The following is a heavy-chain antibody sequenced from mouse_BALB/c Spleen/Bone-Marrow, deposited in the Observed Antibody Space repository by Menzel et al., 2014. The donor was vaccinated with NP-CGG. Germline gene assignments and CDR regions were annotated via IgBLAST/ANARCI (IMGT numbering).Heavy chain of an antibody. J-gene: IGHJ4*01. D-gene: IGHD1-2*01. CDR1: GLNIKDTY. Sequence: EVQLQQSGAELVKPGASVKLSCTASGLNIKDTYMHWVKQRPEQGLEWIGRIDPANGNTKYDPKFQSKATITTDTSSNTAYLQVSSLTSEDTAVYYCASATTATYYAMDYWGQGTSVTVSS. V-gene: IGHV14-3*02. CDR2: IDPANGNT. CDR3: ASATTATYYAMDY.